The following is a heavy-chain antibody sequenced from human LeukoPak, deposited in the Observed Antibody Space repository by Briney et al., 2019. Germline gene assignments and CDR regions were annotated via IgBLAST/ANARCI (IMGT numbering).Heavy chain of an antibody. J-gene: IGHJ6*03. CDR3: ARQVVVVPAAPLGVDYYYMDV. V-gene: IGHV5-51*01. Sequence: GEPLKISCKGSGYSFTSYWIGWVRQMPGKGLEWMGIIYPGDSDTRYSPSFQVQVTISADKSISTAYLQWSSLKASDTAMYYCARQVVVVPAAPLGVDYYYMDVWGKGTTVTVSS. CDR1: GYSFTSYW. CDR2: IYPGDSDT. D-gene: IGHD2-2*01.